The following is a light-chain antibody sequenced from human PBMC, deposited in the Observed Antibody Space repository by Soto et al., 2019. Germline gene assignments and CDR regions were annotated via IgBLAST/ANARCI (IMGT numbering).Light chain of an antibody. Sequence: EIVMTQSPATLSVSPGERATLSCRASQSVSSNLAWYQQKPGQAPRLLIYGASTRATGIPARFSGSGSGTELTITISSLQSEDFEVYYCQQYNNWPITFGQGTRLEIK. J-gene: IGKJ5*01. V-gene: IGKV3-15*01. CDR2: GAS. CDR1: QSVSSN. CDR3: QQYNNWPIT.